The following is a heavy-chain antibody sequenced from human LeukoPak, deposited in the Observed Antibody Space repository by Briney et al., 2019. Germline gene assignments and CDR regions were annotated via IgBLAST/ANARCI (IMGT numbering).Heavy chain of an antibody. J-gene: IGHJ3*02. CDR1: GYTFTSYY. D-gene: IGHD2-15*01. CDR2: INPSGGST. CDR3: ARVMVVAATDGAFDI. V-gene: IGHV1-46*01. Sequence: ASVKVSCKASGYTFTSYYMHWVRQAPGQGLEWMGIINPSGGSTSYAQKFQGRVTMTRDTSTSTVYMELSSLRSEDTAVYYCARVMVVAATDGAFDIWGQGTMVTVSS.